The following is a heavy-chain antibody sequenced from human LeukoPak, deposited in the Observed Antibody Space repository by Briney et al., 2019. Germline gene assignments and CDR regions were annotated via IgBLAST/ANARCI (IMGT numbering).Heavy chain of an antibody. J-gene: IGHJ4*02. Sequence: GGSLRLSCAASRFTFSNYGMNWVRQTPGKGLEWVSAISGSGDRTYHADSVKGRFTISRDNSKNMLYLQMNSLRAEDTALYYCAKDGDISVTLVVISSFDSWGQRTLVTVSS. CDR2: ISGSGDRT. CDR3: AKDGDISVTLVVISSFDS. V-gene: IGHV3-23*01. D-gene: IGHD3-22*01. CDR1: RFTFSNYG.